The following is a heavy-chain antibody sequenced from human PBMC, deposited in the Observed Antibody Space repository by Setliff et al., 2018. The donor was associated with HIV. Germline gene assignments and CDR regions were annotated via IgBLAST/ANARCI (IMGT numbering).Heavy chain of an antibody. CDR1: GFTFSSYS. V-gene: IGHV3-48*04. J-gene: IGHJ4*02. CDR3: VRDTTSGWMLTN. D-gene: IGHD6-25*01. CDR2: ISSSSSTI. Sequence: GGSLRLSCAASGFTFSSYSMNWVRQAPGKGLEWVSYISSSSSTIYYADSVKGRFTISRDNAKNSLYLQMNSLRVEDTAVYYCVRDTTSGWMLTNWGQGTLVTVSS.